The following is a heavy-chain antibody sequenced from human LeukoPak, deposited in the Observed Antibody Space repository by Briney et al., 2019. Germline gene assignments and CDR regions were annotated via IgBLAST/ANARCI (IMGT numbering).Heavy chain of an antibody. D-gene: IGHD7-27*01. CDR1: GYTFTSYY. V-gene: IGHV1-46*01. CDR3: ARGPPNWGFDF. Sequence: ASVKVSCKASGYTFTSYYMHWVRQAPGQGLEWMGIINPSGGSTSYAQKFQGRVTVTRDTSTSTVYMELSSLRSEDTVVYYCARGPPNWGFDFWGQGALVTVSS. CDR2: INPSGGST. J-gene: IGHJ4*02.